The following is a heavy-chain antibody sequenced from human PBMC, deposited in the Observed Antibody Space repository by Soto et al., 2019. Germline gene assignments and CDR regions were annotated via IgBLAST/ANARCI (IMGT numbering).Heavy chain of an antibody. V-gene: IGHV1-69*12. CDR2: IIPIFGTA. J-gene: IGHJ6*02. CDR1: GGTFSSYA. Sequence: QVQLVQSGAEVKKPGSSVKVSCKAAGGTFSSYAISWVRQAPGQGLEWMGGIIPIFGTANYAQKFQGRVTITADESTSTAYMELSSLRSEDTAVYYCARDRSDAVAGTSGMDVWGQGTTVTVSS. CDR3: ARDRSDAVAGTSGMDV. D-gene: IGHD6-19*01.